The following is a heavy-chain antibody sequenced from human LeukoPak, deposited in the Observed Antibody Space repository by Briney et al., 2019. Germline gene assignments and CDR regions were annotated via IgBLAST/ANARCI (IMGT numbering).Heavy chain of an antibody. V-gene: IGHV1-18*01. CDR1: GYTFTSYG. J-gene: IGHJ3*02. D-gene: IGHD3-10*01. CDR2: ISAYNGNT. CDR3: AREDRRVRGVIISDAFDI. Sequence: ASVKVSCKASGYTFTSYGISWVRQAPGQGLEWMGWISAYNGNTNYAQKLQGRVTMTTDTSTSTAYMELRSLRSDDTAAYYCAREDRRVRGVIISDAFDIWGQGTMVTVSS.